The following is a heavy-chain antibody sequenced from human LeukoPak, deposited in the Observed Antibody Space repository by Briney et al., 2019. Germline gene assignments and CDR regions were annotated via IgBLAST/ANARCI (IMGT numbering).Heavy chain of an antibody. D-gene: IGHD3-9*01. CDR2: IYYSGST. Sequence: SETLSLTCTVSGGSISSSSYYWGWIRQPPGKGLEWIGSIYYSGSTYYNPSLKSRVTISVDTSKNQFSLKLSSVTAADTAVYYCARLSSVRYFDWLLFNYFDYWGQGTLVTDSS. J-gene: IGHJ4*02. V-gene: IGHV4-39*01. CDR1: GGSISSSSYY. CDR3: ARLSSVRYFDWLLFNYFDY.